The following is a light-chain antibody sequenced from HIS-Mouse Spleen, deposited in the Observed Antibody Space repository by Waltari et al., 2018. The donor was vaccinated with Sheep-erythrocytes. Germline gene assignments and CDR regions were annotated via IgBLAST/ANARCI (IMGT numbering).Light chain of an antibody. Sequence: DIQLTQSPSFLSASVGDRVTIPCRASQGISSYLAWYQQKPGKAPKPLIYSASTLQRGVPSRFSGSGSGTEFTLTISSLQPEDFATYYCQQLNSYPHTFGQGTKLEIK. CDR2: SAS. CDR1: QGISSY. V-gene: IGKV1-9*01. J-gene: IGKJ2*01. CDR3: QQLNSYPHT.